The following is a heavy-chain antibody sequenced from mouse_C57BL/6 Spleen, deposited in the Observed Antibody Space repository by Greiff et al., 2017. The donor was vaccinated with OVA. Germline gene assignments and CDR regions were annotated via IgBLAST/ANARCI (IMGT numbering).Heavy chain of an antibody. D-gene: IGHD2-1*01. J-gene: IGHJ1*03. CDR1: GYTFTSYW. CDR2: IYPGSGCP. Sequence: VQLPQSGAELVKPGASVKMSCKASGYTFTSYWITWVKPRPGQGLEWIGDIYPGSGCPNYNEKFLSKATLTVDTSSSTAYMQLSSLTSEDSAVYYCARSDGNYWYFDVWGTGTTVTVSA. V-gene: IGHV1-55*01. CDR3: ARSDGNYWYFDV.